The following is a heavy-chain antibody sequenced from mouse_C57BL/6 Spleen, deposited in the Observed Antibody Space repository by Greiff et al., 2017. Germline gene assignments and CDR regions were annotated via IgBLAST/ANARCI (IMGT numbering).Heavy chain of an antibody. D-gene: IGHD1-1*01. Sequence: QVQLQQPGAELVKPGASVKLSCKASGYTFTSYWMQWVKQRPGQGLEWIGEIDPSDSYTNYNQKFKGKATLTVDTSSSTAYMQLSSLTSEDSAVHYCARPNYYGSSPWFAYWGQGTLVTVSA. CDR1: GYTFTSYW. CDR3: ARPNYYGSSPWFAY. J-gene: IGHJ3*01. CDR2: IDPSDSYT. V-gene: IGHV1-50*01.